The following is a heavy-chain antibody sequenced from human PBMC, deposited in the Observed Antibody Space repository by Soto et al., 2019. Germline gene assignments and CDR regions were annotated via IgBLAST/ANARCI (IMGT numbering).Heavy chain of an antibody. CDR1: GGTFSSYA. V-gene: IGHV1-69*12. D-gene: IGHD2-15*01. CDR2: IIPIFGTA. CDR3: ASGVAGYCSGGSCLGWFDP. Sequence: QVQLVQSGAEVKKPGSPVKVSCKASGGTFSSYAISWVRQAPGQGLEWMGGIIPIFGTANYAQKFQGRVTITADESTSTAYMELSSLRSEDTAVYYCASGVAGYCSGGSCLGWFDPWGQGTLVTVSS. J-gene: IGHJ5*02.